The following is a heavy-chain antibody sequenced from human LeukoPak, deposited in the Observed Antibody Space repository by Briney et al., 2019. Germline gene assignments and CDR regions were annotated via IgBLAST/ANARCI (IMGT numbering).Heavy chain of an antibody. D-gene: IGHD3-10*01. CDR1: GFTFSSYE. Sequence: GGSLRLSCAASGFTFSSYEMNWIRQAPGKGLEWVSYISSRGSTIYYADSVKGRFTISRDNAKNPLYLQMNSLRAEDTAVYYCARDRGFEMGLFDYWGQGTLVTVSS. J-gene: IGHJ4*02. CDR3: ARDRGFEMGLFDY. V-gene: IGHV3-48*03. CDR2: ISSRGSTI.